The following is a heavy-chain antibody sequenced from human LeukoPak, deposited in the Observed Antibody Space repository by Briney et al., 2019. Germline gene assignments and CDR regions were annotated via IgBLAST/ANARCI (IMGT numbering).Heavy chain of an antibody. CDR1: GGSISSYY. D-gene: IGHD6-6*01. CDR3: ARGHSSSPWSYYYYGMDV. V-gene: IGHV4-59*01. CDR2: IYYSGST. Sequence: SETLSLTCTVSGGSISSYYWSWIRQPPGKGLEWIGYIYYSGSTNYNPSLKSRVTISVDTSKNQFSLKLSSVTAAGTAVYYCARGHSSSPWSYYYYGMDVWGQGTTVTVSS. J-gene: IGHJ6*02.